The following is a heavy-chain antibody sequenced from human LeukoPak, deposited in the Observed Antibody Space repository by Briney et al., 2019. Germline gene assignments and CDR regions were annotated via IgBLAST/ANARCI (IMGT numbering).Heavy chain of an antibody. CDR2: ISYDGSNK. CDR3: AKAFHLHRSGYYLDF. Sequence: QPGRSLRLSCAASGFIFNNYDMHWVRQAPGKGREWVALISYDGSNKYYADSVKGRFTISGDSSKSTLYLQMNSLRAEDTAVYYCAKAFHLHRSGYYLDFWGQGTLVTVSS. V-gene: IGHV3-30*18. J-gene: IGHJ4*02. CDR1: GFIFNNYD. D-gene: IGHD3-22*01.